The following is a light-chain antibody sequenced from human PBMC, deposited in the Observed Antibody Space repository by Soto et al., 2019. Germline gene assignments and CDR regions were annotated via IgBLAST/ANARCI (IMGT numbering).Light chain of an antibody. CDR2: ATS. J-gene: IGKJ1*01. Sequence: DIQMTQSPSSLSASVGDRLTTTCRASQGISTYLNWYQQKPGKAPKLLIYATSTLQGGVPSRFSGSGSGTDFTLTISSLQPEDFATYYCQQLSTYPRTFGQGTKVDIK. V-gene: IGKV1-9*01. CDR1: QGISTY. CDR3: QQLSTYPRT.